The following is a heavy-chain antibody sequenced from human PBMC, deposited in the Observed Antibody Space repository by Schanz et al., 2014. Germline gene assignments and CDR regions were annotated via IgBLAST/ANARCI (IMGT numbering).Heavy chain of an antibody. J-gene: IGHJ4*02. V-gene: IGHV3-21*06. D-gene: IGHD1-1*01. CDR2: LSFDSRHI. Sequence: EVQLVESGGGLVKPGGSLRLSCTASGFSFDSYNMNWVRQSPGNGLEWVAFLSFDSRHIYYADSVKGRFTISRDNAKSPLHLQMNSLRADDTAVYYCARDGVAATTDFEYWGQGALVTVSS. CDR3: ARDGVAATTDFEY. CDR1: GFSFDSYN.